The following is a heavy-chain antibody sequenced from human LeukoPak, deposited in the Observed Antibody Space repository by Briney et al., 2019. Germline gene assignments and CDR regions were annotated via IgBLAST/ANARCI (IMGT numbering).Heavy chain of an antibody. CDR3: ARDRNPTKGYNNWFDP. CDR2: ISAYNGNT. J-gene: IGHJ5*02. Sequence: RASVKVSCKASGYTFISYGISWVRQAPGQGLEWMGWISAYNGNTNYAQKLQDRVTMTTDTSTSTAYMELRSLRSDDTAVYYCARDRNPTKGYNNWFDPWGQGTLVTVSS. CDR1: GYTFISYG. D-gene: IGHD5-18*01. V-gene: IGHV1-18*01.